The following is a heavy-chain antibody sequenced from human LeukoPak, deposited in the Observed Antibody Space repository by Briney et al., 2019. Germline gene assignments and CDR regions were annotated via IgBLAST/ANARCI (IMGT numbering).Heavy chain of an antibody. CDR3: ARRGYFDSDWFDP. V-gene: IGHV3-7*01. D-gene: IGHD3-9*01. CDR2: IKQDGSEK. Sequence: GGSLRLSCAASGFTLSGYGMHWVRQAPGKGLEWVANIKQDGSEKYYVESVKGRFTISRDNAKNSLYLQMNSLRADDTAVYYCARRGYFDSDWFDPWGQGTLVTVSS. J-gene: IGHJ5*02. CDR1: GFTLSGYG.